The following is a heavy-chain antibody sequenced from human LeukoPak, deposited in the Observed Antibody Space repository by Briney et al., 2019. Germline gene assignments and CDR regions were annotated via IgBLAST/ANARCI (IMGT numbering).Heavy chain of an antibody. V-gene: IGHV1-2*02. J-gene: IGHJ4*02. CDR2: INPNSGGT. D-gene: IGHD1-26*01. CDR1: GYTFTGYY. Sequence: ASVRVSCKASGYTFTGYYMHWVRQAPGQGLEWMGWINPNSGGTNYAQKFQGRVTMTRDTSISTAYMELSRLRSDDTAVYYCARGSIVGATFDYFDYWGQGTLVTVSS. CDR3: ARGSIVGATFDYFDY.